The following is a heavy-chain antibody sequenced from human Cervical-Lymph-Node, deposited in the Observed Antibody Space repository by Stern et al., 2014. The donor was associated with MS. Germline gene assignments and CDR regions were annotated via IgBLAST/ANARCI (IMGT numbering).Heavy chain of an antibody. CDR2: THHRSRWYY. CDR1: GDSVSSNSAT. D-gene: IGHD6-6*01. J-gene: IGHJ3*02. Sequence: VQLVESGPGLVKPSQTLSLTCAISGDSVSSNSATWSWIRQSPSRGLEWLGRTHHRSRWYYDYAISVKSRVTISPDTSKNQFSLRLNSVTPEDTAVYYCARDVSSSPDAFDIWGQGTMVIVSS. V-gene: IGHV6-1*01. CDR3: ARDVSSSPDAFDI.